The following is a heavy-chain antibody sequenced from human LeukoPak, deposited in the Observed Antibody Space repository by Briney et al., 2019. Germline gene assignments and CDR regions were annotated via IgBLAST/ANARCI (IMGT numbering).Heavy chain of an antibody. CDR1: GGSISSYY. CDR3: ARYFDWLLWSWFDP. D-gene: IGHD3-9*01. V-gene: IGHV4-4*07. Sequence: SETLSLTCTVSGGSISSYYWSWIRQPAGKGLEWIGRIYTNGSTNYNPSLKSRVTMSVDTSKNQFSLKLSSVTAADTAVYYCARYFDWLLWSWFDPWGQGTLVTVSS. CDR2: IYTNGST. J-gene: IGHJ5*02.